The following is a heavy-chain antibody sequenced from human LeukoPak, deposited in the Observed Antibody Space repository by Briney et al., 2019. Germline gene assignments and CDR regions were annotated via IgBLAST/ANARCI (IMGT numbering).Heavy chain of an antibody. V-gene: IGHV3-73*01. J-gene: IGHJ3*02. D-gene: IGHD3-22*01. Sequence: QPGGSVRLSCAASGFTFSGSTMHWVRQASGKGLEWVGRIRGKAHSYATAYAASVNGRLTISRDDSKNTAYLQMNSLKTEDTAVYYCTTTYSYDSSGYDSDAFDIWGQGTMVTVSS. CDR2: IRGKAHSYAT. CDR3: TTTYSYDSSGYDSDAFDI. CDR1: GFTFSGST.